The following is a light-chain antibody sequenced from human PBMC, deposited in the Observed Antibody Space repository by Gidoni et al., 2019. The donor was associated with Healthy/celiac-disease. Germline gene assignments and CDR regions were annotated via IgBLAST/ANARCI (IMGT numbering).Light chain of an antibody. V-gene: IGLV3-25*03. Sequence: SYELTQPPSVSVSPGQTARITCSGDALPKQYAYWYQQKPGQAPVLVIYKDSERPSGIPGRFSGSSSGTTVTLTISGVQAEDEADYYCQSADSSCTVVFGGGTKLPVL. J-gene: IGLJ2*01. CDR1: ALPKQY. CDR3: QSADSSCTVV. CDR2: KDS.